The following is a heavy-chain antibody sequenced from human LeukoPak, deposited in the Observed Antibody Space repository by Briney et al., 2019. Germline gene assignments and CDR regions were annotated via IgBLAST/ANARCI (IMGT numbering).Heavy chain of an antibody. D-gene: IGHD6-6*01. J-gene: IGHJ6*02. CDR1: GGSFSGYY. CDR3: ASPGAPVRRIAARPYYYYGMDV. CDR2: INHSGST. V-gene: IGHV4-34*01. Sequence: SETLSLTCAVYGGSFSGYYWSRIRQPPGKGLEWIGEINHSGSTNYNPSLKSRVTISVDTSKNQFSLKLSSVTAADTAVYYCASPGAPVRRIAARPYYYYGMDVWGQGTTVTVSS.